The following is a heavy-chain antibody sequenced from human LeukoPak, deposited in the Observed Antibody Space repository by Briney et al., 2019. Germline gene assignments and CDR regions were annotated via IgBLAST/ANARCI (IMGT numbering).Heavy chain of an antibody. CDR1: GGSISSYY. D-gene: IGHD3-3*01. CDR3: ARGRSYDFWSGLDAFDI. J-gene: IGHJ3*02. V-gene: IGHV4-4*07. CDR2: IYTSGST. Sequence: PSETLSLTCTVSGGSISSYYWSWIRQPAGKGLEWIGRIYTSGSTNYNPSLKSRVTMSVDTSKNQFSLKLSSVTAADTAVYYCARGRSYDFWSGLDAFDIWGQGTMVTVSS.